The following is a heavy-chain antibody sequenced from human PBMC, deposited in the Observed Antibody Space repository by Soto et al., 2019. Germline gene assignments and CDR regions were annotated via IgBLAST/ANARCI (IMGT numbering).Heavy chain of an antibody. CDR3: ARPDSREYSYGYFDY. J-gene: IGHJ4*02. V-gene: IGHV4-39*01. CDR1: GGSISSSSYY. CDR2: IYYSGGS. D-gene: IGHD5-18*01. Sequence: SETLSLTCTVSGGSISSSSYYWGWIRQPPGKGLEWIGTIYYSGGSNYNPSLKSRVAISVDTSKNQFSLKLTSVTAADTAVYYCARPDSREYSYGYFDYWGQGNLVTVX.